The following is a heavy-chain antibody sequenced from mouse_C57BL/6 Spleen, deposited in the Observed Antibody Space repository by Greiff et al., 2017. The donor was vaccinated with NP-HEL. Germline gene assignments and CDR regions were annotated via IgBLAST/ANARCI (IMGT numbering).Heavy chain of an antibody. J-gene: IGHJ3*01. D-gene: IGHD1-1*01. Sequence: QVQLQQPGAELVMPGASVKLSCKASGYTFTSYWMHWVKQRPGQGLEWIGEIDPSDSYTNYNQKFKGKSTLTVDKSSSTAYMQLSSLTSEDAAVYYCGRARYCGSTSFAYWGQGTLVTVSA. CDR3: GRARYCGSTSFAY. CDR1: GYTFTSYW. CDR2: IDPSDSYT. V-gene: IGHV1-69*01.